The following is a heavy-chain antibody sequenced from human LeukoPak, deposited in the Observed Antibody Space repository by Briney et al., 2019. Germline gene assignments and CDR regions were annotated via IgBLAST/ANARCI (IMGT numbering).Heavy chain of an antibody. CDR2: IWYDGSNK. J-gene: IGHJ3*02. CDR1: GITLSNYG. CDR3: ARADYGDYAFGAFDI. V-gene: IGHV3-33*08. D-gene: IGHD4-17*01. Sequence: GGSLRLSCAVSGITLSNYGMNWVRQAPGKGLEWVAVIWYDGSNKYYADSVKGRFTISRDNSKNTLYLQMNSLRAEDTAVYYCARADYGDYAFGAFDIWGQGTMVTVSS.